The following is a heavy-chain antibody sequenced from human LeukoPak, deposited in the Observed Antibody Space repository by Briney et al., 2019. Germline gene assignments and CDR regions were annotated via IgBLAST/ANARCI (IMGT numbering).Heavy chain of an antibody. CDR1: GFTFSSYA. CDR2: ISSSSSYI. CDR3: ASVSSSSTRGPLDY. V-gene: IGHV3-21*04. Sequence: KTGGSLRLSCAASGFTFSSYAMNWVRQAPGKGLEWVSSISSSSSYIYYADSVKGRFTISRDNAKNSLYLQMNSLRAEDTALYHCASVSSSSTRGPLDYWGQGTLVTVSS. J-gene: IGHJ4*02. D-gene: IGHD6-6*01.